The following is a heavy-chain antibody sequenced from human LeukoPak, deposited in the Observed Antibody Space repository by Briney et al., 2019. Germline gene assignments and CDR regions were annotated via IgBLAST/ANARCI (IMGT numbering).Heavy chain of an antibody. V-gene: IGHV4-59*12. D-gene: IGHD3-22*01. J-gene: IGHJ3*02. CDR2: MYSSGST. CDR1: GGSISDYY. Sequence: PSETLSLTCSVSGGSISDYYWNWIRQLPGKGLEWIGYMYSSGSTNYNPSVKSRVTISVDTSKNQFSLKLSSVTAADTAVYYCARDLDYYDYAFDIWGQGTMVTVSS. CDR3: ARDLDYYDYAFDI.